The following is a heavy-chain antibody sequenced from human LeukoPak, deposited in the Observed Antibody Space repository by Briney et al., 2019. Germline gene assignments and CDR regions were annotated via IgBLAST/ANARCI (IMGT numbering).Heavy chain of an antibody. V-gene: IGHV3-15*01. CDR3: TTALGIGAYFDL. J-gene: IGHJ4*02. D-gene: IGHD7-27*01. CDR2: IKSKTDGGTK. Sequence: PGGSLRLSCVASGFTFSNACMTWVRQAPGKGLEWVGRIKSKTDGGTKDYAAPVTGRFTVSRDDSKNTLYLQMNRLKTEDTAVYYCTTALGIGAYFDLWGQGTLVPVSS. CDR1: GFTFSNAC.